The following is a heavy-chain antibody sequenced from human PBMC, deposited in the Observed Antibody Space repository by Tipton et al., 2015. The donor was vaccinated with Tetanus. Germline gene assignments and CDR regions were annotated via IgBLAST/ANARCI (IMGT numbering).Heavy chain of an antibody. CDR3: ARDFYPSHITVMVDHVSERDY. D-gene: IGHD4/OR15-4a*01. Sequence: QLVQSGAGVKKPGASVKVSCKASGYTFTSYYMHWVRQAPGQGLEWMGIINPSGGSTSYAQKFQGRVTMTRDTSTSTVYMELSSLRSEDTAVYYCARDFYPSHITVMVDHVSERDYWGQGTLVTVSS. J-gene: IGHJ4*02. V-gene: IGHV1-46*03. CDR2: INPSGGST. CDR1: GYTFTSYY.